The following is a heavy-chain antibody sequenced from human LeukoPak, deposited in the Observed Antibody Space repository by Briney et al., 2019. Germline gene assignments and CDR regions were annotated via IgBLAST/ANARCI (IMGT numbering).Heavy chain of an antibody. CDR3: ARASGYSGYDPFDY. CDR2: IYSGGDT. V-gene: IGHV3-53*01. J-gene: IGHJ4*02. Sequence: GGSLRLSCAASGFTVSSNYMSWVRQAPGKGLEWVSVIYSGGDTYYADSVKGRFTISRDNSKNTLYLQMNTLRAQDTAVYYCARASGYSGYDPFDYWGQGTLVTVSS. D-gene: IGHD5-12*01. CDR1: GFTVSSNY.